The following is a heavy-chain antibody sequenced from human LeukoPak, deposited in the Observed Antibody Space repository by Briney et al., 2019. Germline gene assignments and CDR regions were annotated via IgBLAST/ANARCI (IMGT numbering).Heavy chain of an antibody. CDR2: IKQDGSEK. CDR1: GFTFSSYW. D-gene: IGHD2-2*01. CDR3: ARVFPEQCRTTNCRYGSLDH. J-gene: IGHJ4*02. V-gene: IGHV3-7*01. Sequence: PGGSLRLSCAASGFTFSSYWMSWVRQAPGKGLEWVANIKQDGSEKYYVDSVKGRFTISRDKAQKSLYLQMSFLRGEDTAVYYCARVFPEQCRTTNCRYGSLDHWGQGTLVSVSS.